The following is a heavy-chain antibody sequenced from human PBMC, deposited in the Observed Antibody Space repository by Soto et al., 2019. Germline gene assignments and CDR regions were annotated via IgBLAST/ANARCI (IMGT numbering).Heavy chain of an antibody. J-gene: IGHJ4*02. CDR1: GYTFTHYY. D-gene: IGHD5-18*01. CDR3: ATSVNSAMAFGY. V-gene: IGHV1-46*01. Sequence: AAVKVSCKASGYTFTHYYIQWVRQAPGQGLEWMGIINPNGGITTYAQKFRAGFTMTRDTSTSTVYLELSSLRSEDSAIYYCATSVNSAMAFGYWGQGTLFTVYS. CDR2: INPNGGIT.